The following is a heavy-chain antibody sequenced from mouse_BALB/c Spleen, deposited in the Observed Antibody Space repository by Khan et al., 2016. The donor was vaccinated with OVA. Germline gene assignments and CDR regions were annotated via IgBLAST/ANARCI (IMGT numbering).Heavy chain of an antibody. V-gene: IGHV1S137*01. J-gene: IGHJ4*01. Sequence: QVQLKQSGPELVRPGASVKISCKGSGYTFSDYAMHWVKQSHAKSLEWIGVISTYHGNTNYNQKFKGKATMTVDKSSSTAYMEIARLTSEDSAIYYCARGFEGFYVMNYWGQGTSVTVSS. CDR3: ARGFEGFYVMNY. CDR1: GYTFSDYA. CDR2: ISTYHGNT.